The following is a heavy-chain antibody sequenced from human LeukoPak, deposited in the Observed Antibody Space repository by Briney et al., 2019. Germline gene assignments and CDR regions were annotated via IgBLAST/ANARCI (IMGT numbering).Heavy chain of an antibody. V-gene: IGHV4-34*01. J-gene: IGHJ4*02. D-gene: IGHD3-3*01. Sequence: PSETLSLTCAVYGGSFSGYYWSWIRQPPGKGLEWIGDINHSGSTNYNPSLKRRVTISVDTSKNQFSLKLSSVTAADTAVYYCARVGLLRWRAAGLSFDYWGQGTLVTVSS. CDR2: INHSGST. CDR3: ARVGLLRWRAAGLSFDY. CDR1: GGSFSGYY.